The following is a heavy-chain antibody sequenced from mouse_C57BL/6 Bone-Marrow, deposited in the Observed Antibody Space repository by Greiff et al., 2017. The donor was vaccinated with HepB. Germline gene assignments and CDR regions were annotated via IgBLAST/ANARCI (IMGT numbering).Heavy chain of an antibody. CDR3: AREIYYGYDRAMDY. D-gene: IGHD2-2*01. CDR1: EYEFPSHD. Sequence: EVMLVESGGGLVQPGESLKLSCESNEYEFPSHDMSWVRKTPEKRLELVAAINSDGGSTYYPDTMERRFIISRDNTKKTLYLQMSSLRSEDTALYYCAREIYYGYDRAMDYWGQGTSVTVSS. CDR2: INSDGGST. J-gene: IGHJ4*01. V-gene: IGHV5-2*03.